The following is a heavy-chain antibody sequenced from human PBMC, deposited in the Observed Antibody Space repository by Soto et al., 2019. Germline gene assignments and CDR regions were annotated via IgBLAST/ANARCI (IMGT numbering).Heavy chain of an antibody. CDR1: GFSFSSYV. D-gene: IGHD2-2*01. CDR2: ISYDGGND. Sequence: HPGGSLRLSCAASGFSFSSYVMHWARQAPGKGLEWVAFISYDGGNDYYADSVKGRFTISRDNSKNTLYLQMNSLRVEDAAVYYCATGKQILVFQVAPTLDTWGQGALVTVSS. CDR3: ATGKQILVFQVAPTLDT. J-gene: IGHJ5*02. V-gene: IGHV3-30-3*01.